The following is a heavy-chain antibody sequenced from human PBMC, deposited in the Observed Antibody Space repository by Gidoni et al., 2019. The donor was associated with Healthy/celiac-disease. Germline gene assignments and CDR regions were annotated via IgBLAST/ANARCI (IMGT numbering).Heavy chain of an antibody. CDR1: GYTFTSYA. D-gene: IGHD2-2*02. J-gene: IGHJ4*02. V-gene: IGHV1-3*01. CDR3: ARDGPATAILDY. CDR2: INAGNGNT. Sequence: QVQLVQSGAEVKKPGASVKVSCKASGYTFTSYAMHWVRQAPGQRLEWMGWINAGNGNTKYSQKFQGRVTITRDTSASTAYMELSSLRSEDTAVYYCARDGPATAILDYWGQGTLVTVSS.